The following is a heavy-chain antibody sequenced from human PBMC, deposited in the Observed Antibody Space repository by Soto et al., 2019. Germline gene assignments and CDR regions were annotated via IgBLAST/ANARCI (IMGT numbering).Heavy chain of an antibody. CDR3: ARVGPWVPYYYDSSPYTFENWFDP. CDR1: GYSISSGYY. J-gene: IGHJ5*02. CDR2: FYHGGST. V-gene: IGHV4-38-2*01. D-gene: IGHD3-22*01. Sequence: PSENLSLTCAVSGYSISSGYYWGWLRQPPGKGLEWFASFYHGGSTYSNPSLNSRVTLSIDMTNNHVSLILNSVTAADTAVYYCARVGPWVPYYYDSSPYTFENWFDPWGQGTLVTVSS.